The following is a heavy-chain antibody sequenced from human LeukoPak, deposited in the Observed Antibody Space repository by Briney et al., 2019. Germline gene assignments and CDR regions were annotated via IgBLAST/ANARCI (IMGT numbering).Heavy chain of an antibody. CDR2: IIPIFGTA. CDR3: ARAPYYYDSSGYDDY. Sequence: GASVKVSCKASGGTFSSYAISWVRQAPGQGLEWMGRIIPIFGTANYAQKFRGRVTITTDESTSTAYMELSSLRSEDTAVYYCARAPYYYDSSGYDDYWGQGTLVTVSS. D-gene: IGHD3-22*01. CDR1: GGTFSSYA. J-gene: IGHJ4*02. V-gene: IGHV1-69*05.